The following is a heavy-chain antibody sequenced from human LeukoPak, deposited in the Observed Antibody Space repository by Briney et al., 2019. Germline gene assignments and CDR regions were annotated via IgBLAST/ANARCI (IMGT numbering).Heavy chain of an antibody. D-gene: IGHD4-23*01. Sequence: SETLSLTCTVSGGSISSYYWSWIRQPPGKGLEWIGYIYYSGSTNYNPSLKSRVTISVDTSKNQFSLKLSSVTAADTAVYYCARESGGNSVSNWFDPWGQGTLVTVSS. V-gene: IGHV4-59*01. CDR2: IYYSGST. CDR3: ARESGGNSVSNWFDP. J-gene: IGHJ5*02. CDR1: GGSISSYY.